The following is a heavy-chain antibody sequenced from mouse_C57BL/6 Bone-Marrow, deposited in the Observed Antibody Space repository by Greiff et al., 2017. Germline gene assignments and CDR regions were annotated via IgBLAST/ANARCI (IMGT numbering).Heavy chain of an antibody. CDR1: GYTFTSYW. J-gene: IGHJ4*01. CDR2: INPSNGGT. D-gene: IGHD1-1*01. V-gene: IGHV1-53*01. Sequence: QVQLQQPGTDLVKPGASVKLSCKASGYTFTSYWMHWVKQTPGQGLEWIGNINPSNGGTNYNEKFKSKATLTVAKSSSTAYMQLSSLTSEDSAVYYCARSGFHYYGSSYAMDYWGQGTSVTVSS. CDR3: ARSGFHYYGSSYAMDY.